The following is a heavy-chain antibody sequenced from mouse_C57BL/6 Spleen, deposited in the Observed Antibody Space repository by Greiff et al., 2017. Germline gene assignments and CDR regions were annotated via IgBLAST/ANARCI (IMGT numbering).Heavy chain of an antibody. CDR3: AKEGVVDAMDY. CDR2: IWRGGST. CDR1: GFSLTSYG. J-gene: IGHJ4*01. V-gene: IGHV2-5*01. D-gene: IGHD1-1*01. Sequence: VQLQQSGPGLVQPSQSLSITCTVSGFSLTSYGVHWVRQSPGKGLEWLGVIWRGGSTDYNEAFMSRLSITKENSKSQVFFKMNSLQADDTAIYYGAKEGVVDAMDYWGQGTSVTVSS.